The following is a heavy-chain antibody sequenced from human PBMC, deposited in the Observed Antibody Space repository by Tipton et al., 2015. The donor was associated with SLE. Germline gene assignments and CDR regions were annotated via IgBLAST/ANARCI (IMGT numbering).Heavy chain of an antibody. CDR3: AKYEQHLRVYYYSNDLDV. D-gene: IGHD6-13*01. Sequence: SLRLSCAASGFTFSNYAMSWVRQAPGKGLEWVSGIIGSGGRTYYADSVKGRFTISRDNSKNTLFLQMNSLRAEDTAVYYCAKYEQHLRVYYYSNDLDVWGQGTTVTVSS. V-gene: IGHV3-23*01. J-gene: IGHJ6*02. CDR1: GFTFSNYA. CDR2: IIGSGGRT.